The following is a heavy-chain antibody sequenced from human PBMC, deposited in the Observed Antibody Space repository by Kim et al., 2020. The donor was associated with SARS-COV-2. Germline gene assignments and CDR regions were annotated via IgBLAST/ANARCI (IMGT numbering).Heavy chain of an antibody. J-gene: IGHJ6*02. CDR3: AREWTTKGPSEGLTIFGYDYYYYGMDV. Sequence: SVKVSCKASGGTFSSYAISWVRQAPGQGLEWMGGIIPIFGTANYAQKFQGRVTITADESTSTAYMELSSLRSEDTAVYYCAREWTTKGPSEGLTIFGYDYYYYGMDVWGQGTTVTVSS. D-gene: IGHD3-3*01. CDR2: IIPIFGTA. V-gene: IGHV1-69*13. CDR1: GGTFSSYA.